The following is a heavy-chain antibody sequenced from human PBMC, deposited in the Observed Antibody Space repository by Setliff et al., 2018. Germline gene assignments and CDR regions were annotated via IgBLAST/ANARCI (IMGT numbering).Heavy chain of an antibody. Sequence: PSVTLSLTCTVSGGSISSYYWSWIRQPPGKGLEWIGYIYYSGSTNYNPSLKSRVTISVDTSKNQFSLKLSSVTAADTAVYYCARHAVTTGYFQYSYWYFDLWGRGTLVTVSS. CDR3: ARHAVTTGYFQYSYWYFDL. CDR2: IYYSGST. CDR1: GGSISSYY. J-gene: IGHJ2*01. V-gene: IGHV4-59*08. D-gene: IGHD4-17*01.